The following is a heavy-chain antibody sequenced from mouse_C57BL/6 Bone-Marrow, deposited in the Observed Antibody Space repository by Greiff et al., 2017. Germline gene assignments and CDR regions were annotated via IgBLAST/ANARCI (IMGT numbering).Heavy chain of an antibody. Sequence: QVQLQQSGAELVKPGASVKLSCKASGYTFTTYPIEWMKQNHGKSLEWIGNFHPYNDDTKYDEKFKGKATLTVEKSSNTVYLELSRLTSDDSAVYYCASSSTFFCYFDDWGTGTTLTVSS. J-gene: IGHJ2*01. CDR3: ASSSTFFCYFDD. CDR1: GYTFTTYP. V-gene: IGHV1-47*01. D-gene: IGHD5-1*01. CDR2: FHPYNDDT.